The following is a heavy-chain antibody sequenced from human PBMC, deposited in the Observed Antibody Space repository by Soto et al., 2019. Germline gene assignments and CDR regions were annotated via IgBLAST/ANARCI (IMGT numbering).Heavy chain of an antibody. CDR2: TSAYMVT. J-gene: IGHJ4*02. CDR3: ARDSSGRASFDS. CDR1: GYTFTSYG. Sequence: ASVKVSCKASGYTFTSYGISWVRQAPGQGLEWLGWTSAYMVTNYAQKFQGRVTMTTDTSTSTAYMELRSLRFDDTAVYYCARDSSGRASFDSWGQGTLVTVSS. V-gene: IGHV1-18*01. D-gene: IGHD6-19*01.